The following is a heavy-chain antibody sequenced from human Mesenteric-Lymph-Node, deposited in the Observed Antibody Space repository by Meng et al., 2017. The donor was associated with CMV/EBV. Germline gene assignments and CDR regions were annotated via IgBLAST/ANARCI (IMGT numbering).Heavy chain of an antibody. V-gene: IGHV1-2*02. J-gene: IGHJ6*02. CDR3: ARDPAIVVVPAATYGMDV. CDR1: GYTFTGYY. Sequence: ASVKVSCKASGYTFTGYYIHRVRQAPGQGLEWMGWIDPNSGGTNYAQKSQGRVTMTRDTSISTVYMELSRLRSDDTAVYYCARDPAIVVVPAATYGMDVWGQGTTVTVSS. CDR2: IDPNSGGT. D-gene: IGHD2-2*01.